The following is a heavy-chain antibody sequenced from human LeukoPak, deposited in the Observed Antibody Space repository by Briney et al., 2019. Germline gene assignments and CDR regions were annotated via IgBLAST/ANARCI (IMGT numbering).Heavy chain of an antibody. CDR3: ARGAGAVAGTTFDY. J-gene: IGHJ4*02. V-gene: IGHV1-3*02. CDR2: TNGGNGKS. D-gene: IGHD6-19*01. CDR1: GYTFASYA. Sequence: GASVKVSCKAAGYTFASYAIHWVRHAPGQRLEWMGWTNGGNGKSKYSQQFQGRVTITRDTSASTAYMELSSLKSEDMAVYYCARGAGAVAGTTFDYWGQGSLVTVSS.